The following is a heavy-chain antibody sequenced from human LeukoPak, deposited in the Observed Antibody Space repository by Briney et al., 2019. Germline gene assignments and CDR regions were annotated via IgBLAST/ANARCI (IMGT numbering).Heavy chain of an antibody. V-gene: IGHV3-66*01. D-gene: IGHD5-12*01. CDR3: AREERGYHLILRKDQYYYMDV. CDR1: GFIVSSNY. CDR2: IYTGGST. Sequence: GGSLRLSCAASGFIVSSNYMSWVRQAPGKGLEWVSVIYTGGSTHYADSVKGRFTISRDNSKNTPYLQMNSLRAEDTAVYYCAREERGYHLILRKDQYYYMDVWGKGTTVTVSS. J-gene: IGHJ6*03.